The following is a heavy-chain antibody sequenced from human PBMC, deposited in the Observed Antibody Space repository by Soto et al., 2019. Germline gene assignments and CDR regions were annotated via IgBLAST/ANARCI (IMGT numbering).Heavy chain of an antibody. D-gene: IGHD5-18*01. J-gene: IGHJ6*02. CDR2: INPNSGGT. V-gene: IGHV1-2*02. Sequence: ASVKVSCKASGYTFTGYYVHWVRQAPGQGLEWMGWINPNSGGTNYAQYFQGRVTMTRDTTISTVYMELSRLRSDDTAVYFCAREDTAMVRSDYYYGLDVWGQGTTLTVSS. CDR1: GYTFTGYY. CDR3: AREDTAMVRSDYYYGLDV.